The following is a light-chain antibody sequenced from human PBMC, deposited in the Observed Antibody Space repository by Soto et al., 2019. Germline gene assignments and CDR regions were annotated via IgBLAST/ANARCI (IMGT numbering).Light chain of an antibody. CDR1: QSLIHSDGNTY. J-gene: IGKJ1*01. Sequence: DVVMTQSPLSLPVTLGQPASISCSSSQSLIHSDGNTYLNWFHQRPGQSPRRLLYKVSDRDSGVPDRFSGSGSGTDFTLKISRVEAEDVGVYYCMQGTHWPWTFVHGTEVEIK. CDR3: MQGTHWPWT. CDR2: KVS. V-gene: IGKV2-30*02.